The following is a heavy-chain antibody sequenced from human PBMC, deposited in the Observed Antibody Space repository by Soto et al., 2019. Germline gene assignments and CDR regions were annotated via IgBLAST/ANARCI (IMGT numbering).Heavy chain of an antibody. D-gene: IGHD3-10*01. CDR1: GFSFSSFA. J-gene: IGHJ6*04. Sequence: EVLLLESGGGLVQPGGSLRLSCEASGFSFSSFAMNWVRQAPGKGLEWVSAIGDSGASTYYADSVKGRFTISRDNSRNTLYLQLTSLRAAATAVCSSAKGVGPDVWGNGTTVTVSP. CDR2: IGDSGAST. V-gene: IGHV3-23*01. CDR3: AKGVGPDV.